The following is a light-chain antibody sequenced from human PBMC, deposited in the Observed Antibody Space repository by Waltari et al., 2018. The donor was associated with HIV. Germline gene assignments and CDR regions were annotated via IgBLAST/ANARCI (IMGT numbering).Light chain of an antibody. CDR1: QSLVYSAGNTY. CDR2: NIS. V-gene: IGKV2-30*01. CDR3: MQGTHWPWT. Sequence: DVVLTQTPLSLPVTLGQPASISCRSSQSLVYSAGNTYLIWLQQRPGQSPRRLIYNISKRDSGVPDTFSGSGAGTNFTLTISRGEADDVGLYYCMQGTHWPWTFGQGTKVEI. J-gene: IGKJ1*01.